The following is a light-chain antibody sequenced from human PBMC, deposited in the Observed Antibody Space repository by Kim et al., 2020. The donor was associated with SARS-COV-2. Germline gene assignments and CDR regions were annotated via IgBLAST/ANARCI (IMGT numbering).Light chain of an antibody. CDR3: QQYDASPWT. CDR2: RTS. CDR1: QSVSSDY. Sequence: CPGERATLSCRASQSVSSDYLAWYQQTPGQPPRLLIYRTSSRSTGIPDRFSGSGSGTDFTLTISRLEPEDFAVYYCQQYDASPWTFGQGTKVDIK. J-gene: IGKJ1*01. V-gene: IGKV3-20*01.